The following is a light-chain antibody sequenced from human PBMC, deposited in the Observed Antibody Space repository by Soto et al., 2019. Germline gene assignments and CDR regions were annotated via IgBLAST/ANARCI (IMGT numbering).Light chain of an antibody. V-gene: IGKV3-15*01. CDR1: QSISSN. CDR3: QHYNNWPPYT. CDR2: GAS. J-gene: IGKJ2*01. Sequence: EIVMTQSPATLSVSPGERATLSCRASQSISSNLAWFQQKPGQAPRLLIYGASTRATGIPARFSGSGSGTEFTLTISSLQSEHFAIYYCQHYNNWPPYTFGQGTKLEIK.